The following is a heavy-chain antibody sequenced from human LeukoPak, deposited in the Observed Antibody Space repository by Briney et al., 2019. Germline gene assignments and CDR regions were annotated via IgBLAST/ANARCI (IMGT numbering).Heavy chain of an antibody. CDR1: GYTFTSYY. J-gene: IGHJ5*02. D-gene: IGHD2-2*01. CDR2: INPSGGST. Sequence: VSVKVSCKASGYTFTSYYMHWVRQAPGQGLEWMGIINPSGGSTSYAQKFQGRVTMTRDTSTSTVYMELSSLRSEDTAVYYCARDLNIVVVPAAMSNWFDPWGQGTLVTVSS. V-gene: IGHV1-46*03. CDR3: ARDLNIVVVPAAMSNWFDP.